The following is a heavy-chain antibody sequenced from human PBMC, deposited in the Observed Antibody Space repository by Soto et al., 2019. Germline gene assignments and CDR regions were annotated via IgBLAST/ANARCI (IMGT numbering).Heavy chain of an antibody. D-gene: IGHD3-3*02. CDR3: ASHVLLPSSKFYYMDV. Sequence: QGQLVQSGAEVKKPGSSVKVSCTASEGTFSAYTINWVRQAPGQRLEWMARIIPKHGTATYAEKFQGRAATTADRSTNTAYLELSSLRAYDTAVYYCASHVLLPSSKFYYMDVWGKGTTVTVSS. J-gene: IGHJ6*03. CDR1: EGTFSAYT. CDR2: IIPKHGTA. V-gene: IGHV1-69*08.